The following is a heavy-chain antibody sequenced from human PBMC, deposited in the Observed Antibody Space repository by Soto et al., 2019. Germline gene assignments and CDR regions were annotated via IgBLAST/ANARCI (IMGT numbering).Heavy chain of an antibody. CDR3: ARDPRSITGTTSSEDFQY. Sequence: QAHPMQSGAEVKKPGSSVKVSCKASGGTFSGYAISWVRQRPGRGLEWMGGIIPILGITSYAEKFQGRITLAADESTGTAFMDLRSLISEDTAVYYCARDPRSITGTTSSEDFQYWGPGTLVSVSS. J-gene: IGHJ1*01. V-gene: IGHV1-69*01. D-gene: IGHD1-20*01. CDR2: IIPILGIT. CDR1: GGTFSGYA.